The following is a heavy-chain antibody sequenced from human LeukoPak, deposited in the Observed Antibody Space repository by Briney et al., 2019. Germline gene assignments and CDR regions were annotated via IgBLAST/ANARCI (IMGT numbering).Heavy chain of an antibody. CDR2: FDPEDGET. CDR1: GYTLTELS. CDR3: STLLFYYGSGKLQDY. D-gene: IGHD3-10*01. J-gene: IGHJ4*02. Sequence: ASVKVSCKVSGYTLTELSMHWVRQAPGKGLEWMGGFDPEDGETIYAQKFQGRVTMTEDTSTDTAYMELSSLRSEDTAVYYCSTLLFYYGSGKLQDYWGQGTLVSVSS. V-gene: IGHV1-24*01.